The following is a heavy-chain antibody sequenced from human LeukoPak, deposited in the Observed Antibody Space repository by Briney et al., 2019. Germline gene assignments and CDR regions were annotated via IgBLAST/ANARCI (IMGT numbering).Heavy chain of an antibody. CDR1: GFTFSSYG. Sequence: GGSLRLSCAASGFTFSSYGMHWVRQAPGKGLEWVAFIRYDGSNKYYADSVKGRFTISRDNSKNTLYLQMNSLRAEDTAVYYCAKDHLSPRFLEWLLYLGYFDYWGQGTLVTVSS. J-gene: IGHJ4*02. V-gene: IGHV3-30*02. CDR2: IRYDGSNK. D-gene: IGHD3-3*01. CDR3: AKDHLSPRFLEWLLYLGYFDY.